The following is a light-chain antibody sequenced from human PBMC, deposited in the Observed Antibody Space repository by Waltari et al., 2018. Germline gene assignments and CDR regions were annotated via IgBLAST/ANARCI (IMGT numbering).Light chain of an antibody. CDR1: QSVSSY. V-gene: IGKV3-11*01. CDR2: GAS. Sequence: EIVLTQSPATLSSSPVERATLSCRASQSVSSYLAWYQHKPGQAPRLLIYGASNRASGIPARFSGSGSGTDFNLTISSLEPEDFAVYYCQQRSNWPLFTFGPGTKVDIK. CDR3: QQRSNWPLFT. J-gene: IGKJ3*01.